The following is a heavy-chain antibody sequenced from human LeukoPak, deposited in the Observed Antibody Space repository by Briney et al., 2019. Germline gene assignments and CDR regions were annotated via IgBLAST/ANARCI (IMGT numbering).Heavy chain of an antibody. D-gene: IGHD6-13*01. J-gene: IGHJ4*02. CDR2: IYTSGST. CDR3: ARDRPGGSSLDY. Sequence: PSETLSLTCTVSGGSISSYYWSWIRQPAGKGLEWIGRIYTSGSTSYNPSLKSRVTISVDTSKNEFSLKLTSVNAADTAVYYCARDRPGGSSLDYWGQGILVTVSS. CDR1: GGSISSYY. V-gene: IGHV4-4*07.